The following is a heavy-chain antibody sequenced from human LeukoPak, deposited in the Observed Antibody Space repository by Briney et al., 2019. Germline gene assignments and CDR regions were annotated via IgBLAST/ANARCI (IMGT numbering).Heavy chain of an antibody. V-gene: IGHV3-21*01. CDR2: ISSSSSYI. CDR3: ARDSLGPPLFDI. D-gene: IGHD7-27*01. J-gene: IGHJ4*01. Sequence: PGGSLRLSCAASGFTFSSYSMNWVRQAPGKGLEWVSSISSSSSYIYYADSVKGRFTISRDNAKNSVFLQMNSLSAEDTAVYFCARDSLGPPLFDIWGQGTLVTVSS. CDR1: GFTFSSYS.